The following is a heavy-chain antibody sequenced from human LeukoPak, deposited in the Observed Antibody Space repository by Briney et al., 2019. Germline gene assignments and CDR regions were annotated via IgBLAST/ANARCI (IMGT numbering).Heavy chain of an antibody. D-gene: IGHD1/OR15-1a*01. Sequence: GSLRLSCAASGFTFSSYEMNWVRQAPGKGLEWLSYISGSGRTIYYADSVRGRFTISRDNARSSLYLQMKSLRADDTAVYYCTRVENIGMDVWGQGTTVTVSS. CDR2: ISGSGRTI. CDR3: TRVENIGMDV. CDR1: GFTFSSYE. V-gene: IGHV3-48*03. J-gene: IGHJ6*02.